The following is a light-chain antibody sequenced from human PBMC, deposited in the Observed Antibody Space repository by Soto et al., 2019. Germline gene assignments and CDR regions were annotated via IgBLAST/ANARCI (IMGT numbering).Light chain of an antibody. CDR2: SDP. J-gene: IGLJ3*02. Sequence: QAVLTQQPSASGTPGQTFTISCSGSSPNIASNTVNWYQHLPGTAPERLIDSDPQRPSGVPDRFSGSKSGTSASLAISGLQSEDEADYYCAAWDDSINEVLFGGGAKVPVL. CDR3: AAWDDSINEVL. CDR1: SPNIASNT. V-gene: IGLV1-44*01.